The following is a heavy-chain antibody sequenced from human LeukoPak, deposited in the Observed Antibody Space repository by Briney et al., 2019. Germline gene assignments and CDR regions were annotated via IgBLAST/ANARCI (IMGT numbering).Heavy chain of an antibody. D-gene: IGHD6-19*01. V-gene: IGHV4-34*01. CDR2: INHSGST. CDR3: TRNGYSSNWFDP. J-gene: IGHJ5*02. Sequence: PSETLSLTCAVYGGSFSGYYWCWFGQPPGKGLEWIGEINHSGSTNYNPSLKSRVTMSVDTSKNQFSLKLSSMTAADAAVYYWTRNGYSSNWFDPWGWGTLVTVSS. CDR1: GGSFSGYY.